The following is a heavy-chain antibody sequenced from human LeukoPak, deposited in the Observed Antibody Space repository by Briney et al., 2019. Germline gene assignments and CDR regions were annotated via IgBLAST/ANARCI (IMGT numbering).Heavy chain of an antibody. Sequence: GGSLRLSCAASGFTFSDYYMTWIRQAPGKGLEWVSYISIRSSYTNYADSVKGRFTISRDNAKNSLYLQMNSLRDEDTAVYYCARCRGYNYGDWFFDLWGRGTLVTVSS. J-gene: IGHJ2*01. CDR2: ISIRSSYT. V-gene: IGHV3-11*06. D-gene: IGHD5-18*01. CDR3: ARCRGYNYGDWFFDL. CDR1: GFTFSDYY.